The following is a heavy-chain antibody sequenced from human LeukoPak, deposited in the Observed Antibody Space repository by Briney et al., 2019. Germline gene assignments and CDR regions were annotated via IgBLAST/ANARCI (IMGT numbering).Heavy chain of an antibody. Sequence: PGGSLRLSCAASGFTFDDYAMHWVRQAPGKGLEWVSSISSSSSYIYYADSVKGRFTISGDNAKNSLYLQMNSLRAEDTAVYYCARERPYYGDDNYWGQGTLVTVSS. CDR2: ISSSSSYI. V-gene: IGHV3-21*01. J-gene: IGHJ4*02. CDR1: GFTFDDYA. CDR3: ARERPYYGDDNY. D-gene: IGHD4-17*01.